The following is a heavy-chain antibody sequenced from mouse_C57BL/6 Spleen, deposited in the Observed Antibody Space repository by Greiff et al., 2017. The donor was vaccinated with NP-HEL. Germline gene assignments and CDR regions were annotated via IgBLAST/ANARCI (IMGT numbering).Heavy chain of an antibody. CDR3: ARSDYDALAY. D-gene: IGHD2-4*01. Sequence: QVQLKQPGAELVKPGASVKLSCKASGYTFTSYWMQWVKQRPGQGLEWIGEIDPSDSYTNYNQKFKGKATLTVDTSSSTAYMQLSSLTSEDSAVYYCARSDYDALAYWGQGTLVTVSA. V-gene: IGHV1-50*01. CDR1: GYTFTSYW. CDR2: IDPSDSYT. J-gene: IGHJ3*01.